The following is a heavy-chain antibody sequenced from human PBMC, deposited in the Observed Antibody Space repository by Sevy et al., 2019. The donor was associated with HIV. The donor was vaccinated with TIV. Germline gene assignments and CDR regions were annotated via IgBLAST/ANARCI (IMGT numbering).Heavy chain of an antibody. D-gene: IGHD3-10*02. Sequence: GGSLRLSCVASGFTFSRYGMHWVRQAPGKGLEWVAVIWYDGSNRRYTDSVKGRFIVSRDNSQNILYVQMNSLRAEDTAIYYCARDHYVFNAFDIWGQRTMVTVSS. CDR1: GFTFSRYG. J-gene: IGHJ3*02. CDR2: IWYDGSNR. V-gene: IGHV3-33*01. CDR3: ARDHYVFNAFDI.